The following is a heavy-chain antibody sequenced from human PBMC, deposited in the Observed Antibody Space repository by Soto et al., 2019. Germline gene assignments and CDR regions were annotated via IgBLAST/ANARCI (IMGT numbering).Heavy chain of an antibody. CDR2: ISPMFGAA. CDR1: GGTFNTYA. CDR3: AREVQVHTPAFVY. V-gene: IGHV1-69*19. Sequence: QVQLVQSGAEMKKPGSSVKVSCQSSGGTFNTYAMNWVRQAPGQGPEWMGDISPMFGAANYAPKFQGRVTMTADESTGTSYMQLSSLMSEGTALYFCAREVQVHTPAFVYWGQGTLVTVSS. D-gene: IGHD3-10*01. J-gene: IGHJ4*02.